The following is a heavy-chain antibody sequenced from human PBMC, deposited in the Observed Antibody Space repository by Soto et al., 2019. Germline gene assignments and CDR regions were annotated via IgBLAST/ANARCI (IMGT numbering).Heavy chain of an antibody. V-gene: IGHV4-34*01. CDR2: INHSGST. J-gene: IGHJ3*02. D-gene: IGHD3-22*01. Sequence: PSESLSLTCAAYGGPFSGYYWSWIRQPPGKGLEWIGEINHSGSTNYNPPLKSRVTISVDTSKNQFSLKLSSVTAADTAVYYCARGLGITMIVVADDAFDIWGQGTMVTVSS. CDR1: GGPFSGYY. CDR3: ARGLGITMIVVADDAFDI.